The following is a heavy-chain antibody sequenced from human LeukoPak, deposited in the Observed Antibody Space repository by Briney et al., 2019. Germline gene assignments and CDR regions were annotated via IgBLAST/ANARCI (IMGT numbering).Heavy chain of an antibody. J-gene: IGHJ4*02. CDR3: TRDPGRGYCSSTSCPPFDY. CDR1: GFTFSSYS. CDR2: ISSSSSYI. D-gene: IGHD2-2*01. Sequence: GGSLRLSCAASGFTFSSYSMNWVRQAPGKGLEWVSSISSSSSYIYYADSVKGRFTISRDNAKNSLYLQMNSLRAEDTAVYYCTRDPGRGYCSSTSCPPFDYWGQGTLVTVSS. V-gene: IGHV3-21*01.